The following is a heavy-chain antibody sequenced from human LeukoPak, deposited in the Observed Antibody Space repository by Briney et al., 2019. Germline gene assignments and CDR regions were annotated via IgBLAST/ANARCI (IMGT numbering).Heavy chain of an antibody. CDR1: GFTSTNYA. J-gene: IGHJ4*02. D-gene: IGHD2-2*01. CDR2: IYSGGST. V-gene: IGHV3-53*01. CDR3: ARGDPGIVVVPAAIDY. Sequence: TGGSLRLSCAASGFTSTNYAMGWVRQAPGKGLEWVSVIYSGGSTYYADSVKGRFTISRDNSKNTLYLQMNSLRAEDTAVYYCARGDPGIVVVPAAIDYWGQGTLVTVPS.